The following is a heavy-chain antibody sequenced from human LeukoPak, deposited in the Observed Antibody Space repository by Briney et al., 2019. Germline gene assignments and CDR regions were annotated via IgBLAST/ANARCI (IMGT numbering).Heavy chain of an antibody. CDR2: TYSGGST. J-gene: IGHJ4*02. CDR3: ATKRGYNYGLDY. V-gene: IGHV3-53*01. D-gene: IGHD5-18*01. Sequence: PGGSLRLSCAASGFXVSSNYISWVRQAPGKGLEWVSVTYSGGSTYYADSVKCRFTISRDNSKNTLYLQMNSLRAEDTAVYYCATKRGYNYGLDYWGQGTLVTVSS. CDR1: GFXVSSNY.